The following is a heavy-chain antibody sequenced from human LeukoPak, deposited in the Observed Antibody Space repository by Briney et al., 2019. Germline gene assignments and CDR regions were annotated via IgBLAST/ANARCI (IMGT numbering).Heavy chain of an antibody. CDR3: ARDHPYSYGPDY. CDR2: IIPIFGTA. Sequence: SVKVSCKASGGTFSSYAISWVRQASGQGLEWMGGIIPIFGTANYAQKFQGRVTITADESTSTAYMELSSLRSEDTAVYYCARDHPYSYGPDYWGQGTLVTVSS. D-gene: IGHD5-18*01. V-gene: IGHV1-69*13. J-gene: IGHJ4*02. CDR1: GGTFSSYA.